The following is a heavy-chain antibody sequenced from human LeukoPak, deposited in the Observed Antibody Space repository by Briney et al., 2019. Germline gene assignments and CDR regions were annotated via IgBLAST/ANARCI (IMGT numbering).Heavy chain of an antibody. CDR3: ARRRGVGNYYMDV. D-gene: IGHD3-10*01. V-gene: IGHV3-23*01. J-gene: IGHJ6*03. CDR2: ISGSGGST. CDR1: GFTFSSYA. Sequence: GGSLRLSCAASGFTFSSYAMSWVRQAPGKGLEWVSAISGSGGSTYYADSVKGRFTISRDNSKNTLYLQMNSLRAEDTAVYYCARRRGVGNYYMDVWGKGTTVTVSS.